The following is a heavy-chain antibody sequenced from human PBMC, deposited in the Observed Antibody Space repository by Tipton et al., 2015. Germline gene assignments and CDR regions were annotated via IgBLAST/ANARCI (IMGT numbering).Heavy chain of an antibody. Sequence: GLVKPSETLSLTCTVSGGSISSSSYYWAWIRQPPGKGLEWIGSLYFSGSTYYNPSLKSRVTISVDTSKTQFSLKMSSVTAADTAVYFCARDLEHGMDVWGQGTTVTVSS. V-gene: IGHV4-39*07. J-gene: IGHJ6*02. CDR1: GGSISSSSYY. CDR2: LYFSGST. CDR3: ARDLEHGMDV.